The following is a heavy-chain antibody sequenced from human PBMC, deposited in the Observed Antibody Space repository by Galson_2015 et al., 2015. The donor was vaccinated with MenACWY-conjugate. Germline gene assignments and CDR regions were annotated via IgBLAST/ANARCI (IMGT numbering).Heavy chain of an antibody. J-gene: IGHJ6*03. CDR1: GFTFRRFG. V-gene: IGHV3-30*18. Sequence: SLRLSCAASGFTFRRFGMHWVRQAPGKGLEWMAVISYDGGNGSYADSVKGRFTISRDNSKNTLYLQMNSLRADDTAVYYCAKDWSVPYSTISYYFYMDVWGKGTTVTVSS. CDR3: AKDWSVPYSTISYYFYMDV. CDR2: ISYDGGNG. D-gene: IGHD6-13*01.